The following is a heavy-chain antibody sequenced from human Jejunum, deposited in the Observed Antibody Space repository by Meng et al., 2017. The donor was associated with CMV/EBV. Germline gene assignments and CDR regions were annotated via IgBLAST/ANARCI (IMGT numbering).Heavy chain of an antibody. CDR1: G. D-gene: IGHD1-1*01. Sequence: GVGWLRQPPGRTVEELALICWDDDRRYSPSLRNRLTITKDTSKNQVVLTMTNMDPVDTAACFCAHKRGHTVNWYPLYFDYWGQGTLVTVSS. V-gene: IGHV2-5*02. CDR3: AHKRGHTVNWYPLYFDY. CDR2: ICWDDDR. J-gene: IGHJ4*02.